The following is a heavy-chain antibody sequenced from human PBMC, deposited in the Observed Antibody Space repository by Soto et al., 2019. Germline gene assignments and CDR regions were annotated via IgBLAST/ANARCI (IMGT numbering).Heavy chain of an antibody. CDR1: GFTFSSYG. CDR3: AKDWLRGIAAAGYFDY. J-gene: IGHJ4*02. Sequence: HPGGSLRLSCAASGFTFSSYGMHWVRQAPGKGLEWVAVISYDGSNKYYADSVKGRFTISRDNSKNTLYLQMNSLRAEDTAVYYCAKDWLRGIAAAGYFDYWGKGTLVTVSS. CDR2: ISYDGSNK. D-gene: IGHD6-13*01. V-gene: IGHV3-30*18.